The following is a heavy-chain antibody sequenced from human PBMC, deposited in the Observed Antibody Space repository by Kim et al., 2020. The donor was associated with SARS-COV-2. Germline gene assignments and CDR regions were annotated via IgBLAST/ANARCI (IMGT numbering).Heavy chain of an antibody. J-gene: IGHJ4*02. V-gene: IGHV4-34*01. CDR3: ARRGGVPRWRLFDY. Sequence: TPSLTSRVTRAVDTSKNQFPLKLGSVTAADTAVYYCARRGGVPRWRLFDYWGQGTLVTVSS. D-gene: IGHD6-25*01.